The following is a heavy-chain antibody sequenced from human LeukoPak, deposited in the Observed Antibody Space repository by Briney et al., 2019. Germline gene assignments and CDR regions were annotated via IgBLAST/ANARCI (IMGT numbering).Heavy chain of an antibody. D-gene: IGHD5-18*01. CDR2: IYYSGST. Sequence: PSETLSLTCTVSGGSISSSSYYWGWIRQPPGKGLEWIGSIYYSGSTYYNPSLKSRVTISVDTSKNQFSLKLSSVTAADTAVYYCARDRGWIQLWQVYGNYFDYWGQGTLVTVSS. J-gene: IGHJ4*02. CDR1: GGSISSSSYY. CDR3: ARDRGWIQLWQVYGNYFDY. V-gene: IGHV4-39*07.